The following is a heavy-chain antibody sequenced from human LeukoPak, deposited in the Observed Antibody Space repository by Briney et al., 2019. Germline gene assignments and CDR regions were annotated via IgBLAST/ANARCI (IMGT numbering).Heavy chain of an antibody. J-gene: IGHJ6*02. CDR1: GFTLCDSW. V-gene: IGHV3-7*01. CDR2: IKEDESEK. Sequence: GGSLRLSCAASGFTLCDSWMRWVRQAPGKGPEWVANIKEDESEKHYVDSVKGRFTVSRDNAKSSLFLQMNSLRVEDTAVYYCATYKNWVAGDVWGQGTTVSVSS. CDR3: ATYKNWVAGDV. D-gene: IGHD7-27*01.